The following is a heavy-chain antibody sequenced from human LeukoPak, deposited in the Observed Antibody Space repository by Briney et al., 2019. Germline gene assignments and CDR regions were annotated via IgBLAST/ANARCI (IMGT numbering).Heavy chain of an antibody. Sequence: GGSLRLSCAPSAFTFSSYAKSWVRQAPGKGLKWVSAISRSGGSTYYADSVKGRFTIFRCNSKNTLYLQMNSLRAEDTAVYYCAKGHYYYGSGSYLDYWGQGTLVTVSS. CDR1: AFTFSSYA. D-gene: IGHD3-10*01. CDR3: AKGHYYYGSGSYLDY. CDR2: ISRSGGST. V-gene: IGHV3-23*01. J-gene: IGHJ4*02.